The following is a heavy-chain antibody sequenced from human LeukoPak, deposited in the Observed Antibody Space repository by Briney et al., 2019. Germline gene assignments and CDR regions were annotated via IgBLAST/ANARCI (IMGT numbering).Heavy chain of an antibody. D-gene: IGHD2-2*01. V-gene: IGHV3-23*01. CDR3: AKYMPPAMQPFFDY. CDR1: GFTFSSYP. Sequence: GGSLRLSCAASGFTFSSYPMSWVRQAPGKGLEWVSSISGGGSNTYYADSVKGRFTISRDDSKNTLYLQMNSLRAEDMAVYYCAKYMPPAMQPFFDYWGQGTLVTVSS. J-gene: IGHJ4*02. CDR2: ISGGGSNT.